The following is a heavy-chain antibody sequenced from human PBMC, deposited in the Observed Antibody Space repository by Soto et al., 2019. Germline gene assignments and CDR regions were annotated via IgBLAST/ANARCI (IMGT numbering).Heavy chain of an antibody. J-gene: IGHJ6*02. V-gene: IGHV4-4*07. Sequence: SETLSLTCTVSGGSISSYYWSWIRQPAGKGLEWIGRIYASGSTNYNPSLKSRVTTSVDTSKNQFSLKLSSVTAADTAVYYCARESGYDEIPYYYYGMDVWGQGTTVTVSS. D-gene: IGHD5-12*01. CDR1: GGSISSYY. CDR3: ARESGYDEIPYYYYGMDV. CDR2: IYASGST.